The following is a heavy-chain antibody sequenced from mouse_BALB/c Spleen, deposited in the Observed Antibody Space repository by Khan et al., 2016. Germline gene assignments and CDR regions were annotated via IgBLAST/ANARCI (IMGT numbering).Heavy chain of an antibody. CDR2: IDPENGNA. Sequence: VQLQQPGAELVRPGALVKLSCKAAGFNIKDYSMHWVKQRPEQGLEWIGWIDPENGNATYDPKFQVKASITADTSSNTAYLQLSSLTSEDTAVYFCARDFGNYYWGRGTTLTVSS. CDR3: ARDFGNYY. V-gene: IGHV14-1*02. J-gene: IGHJ2*01. D-gene: IGHD2-1*01. CDR1: GFNIKDYS.